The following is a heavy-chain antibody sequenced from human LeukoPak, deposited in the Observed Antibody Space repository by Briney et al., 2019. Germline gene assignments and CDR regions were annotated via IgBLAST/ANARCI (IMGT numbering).Heavy chain of an antibody. CDR2: IYYSGST. CDR3: ARVMGSENWFDP. Sequence: PSETLSLTCTVSGGSISSYYWSWIRQPPGKGLEWIGYIYYSGSTNYNPSLKSRVTISVDTSKNQFSLKLSSVTAADTAVYYCARVMGSENWFDPWGQGTLVTVSS. V-gene: IGHV4-59*12. CDR1: GGSISSYY. D-gene: IGHD2-8*01. J-gene: IGHJ5*02.